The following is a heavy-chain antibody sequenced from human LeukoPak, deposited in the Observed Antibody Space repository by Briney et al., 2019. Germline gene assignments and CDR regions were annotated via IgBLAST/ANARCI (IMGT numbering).Heavy chain of an antibody. CDR1: GGSFSDYY. V-gene: IGHV4-34*01. CDR2: INHSGST. CDR3: ARVAVAAREYFDY. D-gene: IGHD6-19*01. J-gene: IGHJ4*02. Sequence: SETLSLTCAVYGGSFSDYYWSWIRQPPGKGLEWIGEINHSGSTNYSPSLKSRVTISVDTSKSQFSLKLTSVTAADTAVYYCARVAVAAREYFDYWGQGTLVTVSS.